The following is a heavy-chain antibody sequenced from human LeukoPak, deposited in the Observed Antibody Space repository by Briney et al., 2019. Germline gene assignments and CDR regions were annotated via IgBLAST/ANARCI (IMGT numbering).Heavy chain of an antibody. CDR1: GGTFSSYA. V-gene: IGHV1-69*04. Sequence: SVKVSCKASGGTFSSYAISWVRQAPGQGLEWMGRIIPILGIANYAQKFQGRVTITADKSTSTAYMELSSLRSEDTAVYYCASVGVDIVATIGLLYYYGMDVWGQGTTVTVSS. CDR3: ASVGVDIVATIGLLYYYGMDV. J-gene: IGHJ6*02. D-gene: IGHD5-12*01. CDR2: IIPILGIA.